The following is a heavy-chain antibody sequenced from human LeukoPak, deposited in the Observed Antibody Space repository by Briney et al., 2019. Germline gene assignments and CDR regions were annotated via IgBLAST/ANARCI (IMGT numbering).Heavy chain of an antibody. CDR3: ARRLSLRFDAFAV. Sequence: GGSLRLSCAASGFTFSNFAMSWVRQAPGKGLEWVSCISGSSGSTYYADSVKGRFTISRDTSKNTLFLQMNSLRAEDTALYFCARRLSLRFDAFAVWGPGTVVTVSS. CDR2: ISGSSGST. J-gene: IGHJ3*01. D-gene: IGHD3-3*01. V-gene: IGHV3-23*01. CDR1: GFTFSNFA.